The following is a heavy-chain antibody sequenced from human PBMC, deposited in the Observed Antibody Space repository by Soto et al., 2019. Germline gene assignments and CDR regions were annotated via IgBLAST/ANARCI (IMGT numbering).Heavy chain of an antibody. V-gene: IGHV1-2*02. Sequence: ASVKVSCKASGYTFTGYYMHWVRQAPGQGLEWMGWINPNSGGTNYAQKFRGRVTMTRDTSISTAYMELSSLRSEDTAVYYCARGSFLEWSCMDVWGQGTTVTVSS. CDR2: INPNSGGT. D-gene: IGHD3-3*01. CDR3: ARGSFLEWSCMDV. J-gene: IGHJ6*02. CDR1: GYTFTGYY.